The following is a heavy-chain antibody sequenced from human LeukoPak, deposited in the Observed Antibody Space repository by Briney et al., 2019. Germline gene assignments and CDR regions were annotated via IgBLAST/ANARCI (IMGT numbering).Heavy chain of an antibody. D-gene: IGHD3-10*01. J-gene: IGHJ5*02. CDR1: GFIFRNYA. Sequence: PGGSLRLSCVASGFIFRNYAMNWVRQAPGKGPEWVSSVSDNSGSTYYADSVEGRFTISRDNSMNTLYLQMNSLRAEDTAVYYCARVGGESPRWFDPWGQGTLVTVSS. CDR2: VSDNSGST. V-gene: IGHV3-23*01. CDR3: ARVGGESPRWFDP.